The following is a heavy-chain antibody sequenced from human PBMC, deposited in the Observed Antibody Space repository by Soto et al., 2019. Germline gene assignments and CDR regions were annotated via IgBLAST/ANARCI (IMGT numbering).Heavy chain of an antibody. CDR1: GGSISNYY. D-gene: IGHD5-18*01. Sequence: SETLSLTCTVSGGSISNYYWSWIRQPPGRGLEWIGYIYYSGNTNYNPSLKSRVTISVETSKNQFSLKLSSVTAADTAVYYCARGLSGYSYGYYFDYWGQGTLVTASS. CDR3: ARGLSGYSYGYYFDY. J-gene: IGHJ4*02. V-gene: IGHV4-59*01. CDR2: IYYSGNT.